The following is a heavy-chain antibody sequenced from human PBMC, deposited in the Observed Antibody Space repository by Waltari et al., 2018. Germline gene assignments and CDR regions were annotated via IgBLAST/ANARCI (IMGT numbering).Heavy chain of an antibody. V-gene: IGHV3-11*01. CDR2: ISSRDNNI. D-gene: IGHD3-3*01. Sequence: QVQLVESGGGLVNPGGSLRLSCAASGFSFSDYYMTWIRQAPGKGLEWIAYISSRDNNIYHSDSVKGRFTISRDNAKNSLFLQMKSLRAEDTAVYYCARAREQNYDFWNGYSFYFDHWGQGALVTVSS. CDR1: GFSFSDYY. CDR3: ARAREQNYDFWNGYSFYFDH. J-gene: IGHJ4*02.